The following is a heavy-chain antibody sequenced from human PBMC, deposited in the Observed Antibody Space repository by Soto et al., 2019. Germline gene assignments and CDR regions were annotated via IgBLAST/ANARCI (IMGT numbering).Heavy chain of an antibody. CDR2: IANGDNHI. CDR1: GFTFSEYS. CDR3: ARENGHCTDACNRGAFDI. J-gene: IGHJ3*02. V-gene: IGHV3-21*01. Sequence: EVQVVESGGGLVKPGGSLRLSCAASGFTFSEYSFLWFRQAPGKGLEWLSFIANGDNHIFYSDSAKGRFTISRDNAKNSVYLQLNSLRADDSAVYYCARENGHCTDACNRGAFDIWGQGTMVTVSS. D-gene: IGHD2-2*01.